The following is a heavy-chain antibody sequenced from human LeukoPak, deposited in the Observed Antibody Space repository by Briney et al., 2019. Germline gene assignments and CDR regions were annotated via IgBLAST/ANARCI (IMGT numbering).Heavy chain of an antibody. CDR3: ARVAHNCSGDRCYSRWFDP. CDR1: GYSISSGYL. V-gene: IGHV4-38-2*02. J-gene: IGHJ5*02. CDR2: INGSGSS. Sequence: PSQTLSLTCTVSGYSISSGYLWGWIRQPPGKGVEWISSINGSGSSYYNPSLKSRVIISGDTSRNQFSLKMTSVTAADKAVYYCARVAHNCSGDRCYSRWFDPWGQGTLVIVSS. D-gene: IGHD2-15*01.